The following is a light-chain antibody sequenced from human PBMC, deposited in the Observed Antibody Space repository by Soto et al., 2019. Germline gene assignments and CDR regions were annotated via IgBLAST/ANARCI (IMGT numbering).Light chain of an antibody. CDR1: SSDVGGYNY. J-gene: IGLJ1*01. CDR3: SSHTTSNTRQTV. CDR2: DVS. Sequence: QSALTQPASVSGSPGQSITISCTGTSSDVGGYNYVSWYQHHPGKAPKLIIYDVSNRPSGVSNRFSGSKSGNTASLTISGLQPEDEADYYCSSHTTSNTRQTVFGTGTRSPS. V-gene: IGLV2-14*03.